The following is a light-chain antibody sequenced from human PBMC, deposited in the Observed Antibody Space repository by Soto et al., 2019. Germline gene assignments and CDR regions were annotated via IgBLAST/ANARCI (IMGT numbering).Light chain of an antibody. Sequence: PGERVTLSCRASQSVSSSYLTWYQQKPGQAPRLLIYGASTRATGIPARFSGSGSGTDFTLTISRLEPEDFAVYYCQQYINLPWTFGQGTKVDI. CDR3: QQYINLPWT. CDR2: GAS. J-gene: IGKJ1*01. V-gene: IGKV3-20*01. CDR1: QSVSSSY.